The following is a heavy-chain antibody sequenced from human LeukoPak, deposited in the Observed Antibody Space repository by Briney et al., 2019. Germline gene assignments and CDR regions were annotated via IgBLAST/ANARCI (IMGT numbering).Heavy chain of an antibody. D-gene: IGHD6-19*01. CDR2: MNPNSGNT. V-gene: IGHV1-8*02. CDR3: ARGRSRSGWHRFDP. Sequence: GASVKVSCKASGYTFTSYDINWVRQATGQGLEWMGWMNPNSGNTGYAQKFQGRVTMTRNTSISTAYMELSSLRSEDTAVYYCARGRSRSGWHRFDPWGQGTLVTISS. J-gene: IGHJ5*02. CDR1: GYTFTSYD.